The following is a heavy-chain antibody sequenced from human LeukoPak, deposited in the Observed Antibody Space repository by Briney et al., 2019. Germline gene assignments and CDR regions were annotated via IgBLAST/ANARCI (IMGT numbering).Heavy chain of an antibody. J-gene: IGHJ6*02. Sequence: ASVKVSCKASGYTFTSYGISWVRQAPGQVLEWMGWISAYNGNTNYAQKLQGRVTMTTDTSTSTAYMELRSLRSDDTAVYYCASSSRLVRRNSRYYYYYGMDVWGQGTTVTVSS. V-gene: IGHV1-18*01. CDR1: GYTFTSYG. CDR3: ASSSRLVRRNSRYYYYYGMDV. D-gene: IGHD3-16*01. CDR2: ISAYNGNT.